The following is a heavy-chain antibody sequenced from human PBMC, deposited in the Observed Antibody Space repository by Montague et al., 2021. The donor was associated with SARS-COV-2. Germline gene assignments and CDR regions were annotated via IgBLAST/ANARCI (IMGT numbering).Heavy chain of an antibody. CDR2: IKHDESEK. V-gene: IGHV3-7*01. CDR1: GFSFNANW. J-gene: IGHJ6*03. CDR3: ARATLYMDV. Sequence: SLRLSCAASGFSFNANWMHWVRQAPGKGLEWVANIKHDESEKYYVDSVKGRFTISRDNAKNSLYLQVNSLRAEDTAVYYCARATLYMDVWGKGTTVTVSS.